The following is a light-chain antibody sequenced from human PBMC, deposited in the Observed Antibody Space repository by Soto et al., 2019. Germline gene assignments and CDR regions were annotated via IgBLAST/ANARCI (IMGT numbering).Light chain of an antibody. J-gene: IGKJ4*01. V-gene: IGKV1-9*01. CDR1: QGISSF. CDR3: QHLNTYPLT. CDR2: AAS. Sequence: DIQLTQSPSCLSASVGDRVTITCRASQGISSFLAWYQQKPGKAPNLLISAASTLRTGVPSRFSGSGSGTEFTLTISSLQPEDFATYYCQHLNTYPLTFGGGTKVEI.